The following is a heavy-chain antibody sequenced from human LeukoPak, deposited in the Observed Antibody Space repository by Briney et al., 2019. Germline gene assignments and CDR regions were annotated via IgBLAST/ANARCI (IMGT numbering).Heavy chain of an antibody. CDR1: GFTFSSYE. D-gene: IGHD3-10*01. V-gene: IGHV3-48*03. CDR2: ITSSGSTI. J-gene: IGHJ4*02. Sequence: GGSLRLSCAASGFTFSSYEMNWVRQAPGKGLEWVSYITSSGSTIYYADSVKGRFTISRDNSKNTLYLQMNSLRPDDTAVYYCAREVGSGSAPFDYWGQGTLVTVSS. CDR3: AREVGSGSAPFDY.